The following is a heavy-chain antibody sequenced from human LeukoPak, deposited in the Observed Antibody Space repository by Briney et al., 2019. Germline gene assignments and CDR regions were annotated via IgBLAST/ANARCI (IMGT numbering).Heavy chain of an antibody. CDR3: ARRSGDGYYFFDY. J-gene: IGHJ4*02. D-gene: IGHD3-22*01. Sequence: SETLSLTCTVSGGSISSRSDCWGWVRKPPGKGLEWIGTIYYRGNTNYNPSLKSLFTISVDTSKNQFSLKVSSVTAADTAVYYCARRSGDGYYFFDYWGQGTLVTVSS. CDR2: IYYRGNT. V-gene: IGHV4-39*01. CDR1: GGSISSRSDC.